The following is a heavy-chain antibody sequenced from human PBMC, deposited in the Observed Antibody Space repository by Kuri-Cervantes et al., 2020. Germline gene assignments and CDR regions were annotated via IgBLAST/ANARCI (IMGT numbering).Heavy chain of an antibody. Sequence: GGSLRLSCAASGFTFSSYGMHWVRQAPGKGLEWVAVIWYDGSNKYYADSVKGRFTISRDNAKNSLYLQMNSLRDEDTAVYYCARGNGPSPFRLDYWGQGTPVTVS. CDR2: IWYDGSNK. D-gene: IGHD2-8*01. CDR3: ARGNGPSPFRLDY. J-gene: IGHJ4*02. CDR1: GFTFSSYG. V-gene: IGHV3-33*01.